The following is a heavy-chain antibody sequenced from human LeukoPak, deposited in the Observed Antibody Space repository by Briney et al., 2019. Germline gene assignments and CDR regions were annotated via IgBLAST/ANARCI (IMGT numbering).Heavy chain of an antibody. CDR3: ARGWSGYYYNDAFDI. V-gene: IGHV4-59*12. CDR1: GGSISSYY. J-gene: IGHJ3*02. Sequence: PSETLSLTCTVSGGSISSYYWSWIRQPPEKGLEWIGYIYNSGSTNYNPSLKSRVTISVDTSKNQVSLKLSSVTAADTAVYYCARGWSGYYYNDAFDIWGQGTMVTVSS. D-gene: IGHD3-22*01. CDR2: IYNSGST.